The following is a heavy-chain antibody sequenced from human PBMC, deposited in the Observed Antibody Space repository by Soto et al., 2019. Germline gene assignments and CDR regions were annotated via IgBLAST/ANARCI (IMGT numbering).Heavy chain of an antibody. V-gene: IGHV3-74*01. CDR3: TSSSPRLYGDYD. Sequence: EAHLVESGGGLVQPGGSLRLSCAASGFIFSSYWMHWVRQTPGKGLVWVSRINSDGSITSYADSVKGRFTISRDNAKNTVYLQMDSLRAEDTAVYYCTSSSPRLYGDYDWGQGTLVTVSS. J-gene: IGHJ4*02. CDR2: INSDGSIT. CDR1: GFIFSSYW. D-gene: IGHD4-17*01.